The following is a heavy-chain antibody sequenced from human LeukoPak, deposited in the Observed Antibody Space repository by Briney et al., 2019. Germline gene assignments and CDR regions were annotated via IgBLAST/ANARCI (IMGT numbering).Heavy chain of an antibody. CDR3: ARRRSSADPNWFDP. CDR1: GGSISSYY. V-gene: IGHV4-59*08. Sequence: SETLSLTCTASGGSISSYYWSWIRQPPGKGLEWIGYIYYSGSTNYNPSLKSRVTISVDTSKNQFSLKLSSVTAADTAVYYCARRRSSADPNWFDPWGQGTLVTVSS. D-gene: IGHD6-19*01. CDR2: IYYSGST. J-gene: IGHJ5*02.